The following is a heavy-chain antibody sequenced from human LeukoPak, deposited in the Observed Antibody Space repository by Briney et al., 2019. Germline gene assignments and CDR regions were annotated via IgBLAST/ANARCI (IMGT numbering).Heavy chain of an antibody. V-gene: IGHV3-21*01. J-gene: IGHJ4*02. Sequence: PGGSLRLSCAASGFTFINSSMNWVRQAPGKGLEWVSSISSSSRYIYYADSVKGRFTISGDNAKNSLYLQMNSLRAEDTAVYYCARDFYTSGWFDYWGQGTLVTVSS. CDR2: ISSSSRYI. D-gene: IGHD6-19*01. CDR1: GFTFINSS. CDR3: ARDFYTSGWFDY.